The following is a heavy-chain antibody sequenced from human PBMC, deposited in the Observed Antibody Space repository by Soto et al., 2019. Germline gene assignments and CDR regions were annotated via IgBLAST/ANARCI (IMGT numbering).Heavy chain of an antibody. CDR2: FNHKTGGP. CDR1: GYTLADYY. D-gene: IGHD3-16*01. Sequence: ASVKDSCKDSGYTLADYYIHWVRQAPGQRLEWLGWFNHKTGGPNYAPKFQGRVTMTRDTSLSTTYMELTSLTSDDTAVYYCAREHAGFGDYWGPGTLVTVSS. J-gene: IGHJ4*02. CDR3: AREHAGFGDY. V-gene: IGHV1-2*02.